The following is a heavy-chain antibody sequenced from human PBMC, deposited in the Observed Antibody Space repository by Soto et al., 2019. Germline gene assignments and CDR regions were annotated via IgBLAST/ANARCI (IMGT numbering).Heavy chain of an antibody. CDR1: VFTFSDYY. CDR2: SSNSGTFS. Sequence: PVGSLRLSCECSVFTFSDYYISCIRHSPGKGLEWISYSSNSGTFSRYADSVKGRFSISRDNTKNLLYLQMNSLRAEDTAVYYCASSSDNYNRLEYWGQGTPVTVSS. J-gene: IGHJ4*02. D-gene: IGHD1-1*01. V-gene: IGHV3-11*06. CDR3: ASSSDNYNRLEY.